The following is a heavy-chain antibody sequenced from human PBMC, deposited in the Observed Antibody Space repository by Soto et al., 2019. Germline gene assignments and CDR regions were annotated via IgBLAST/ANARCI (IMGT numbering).Heavy chain of an antibody. CDR2: IVPLVDIA. Sequence: QVQLVQSGAEFKKPGSSVKLSCRASGGTFSSYTLNWVRQAPGQGLQWMVKIVPLVDIANYEQKLQGRVTITADKSTNTVSMELNSLISEDTAVYYCARSRGFATRFASFDLWGPGTRVTVSS. CDR1: GGTFSSYT. D-gene: IGHD3-16*01. V-gene: IGHV1-69*02. J-gene: IGHJ4*02. CDR3: ARSRGFATRFASFDL.